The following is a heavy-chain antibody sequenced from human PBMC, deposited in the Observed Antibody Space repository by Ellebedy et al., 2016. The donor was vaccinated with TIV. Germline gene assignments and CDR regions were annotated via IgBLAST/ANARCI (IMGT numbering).Heavy chain of an antibody. J-gene: IGHJ4*02. D-gene: IGHD2-15*01. CDR2: ISGSGGST. CDR1: GITFSSYV. Sequence: PGGSLRLSCAASGITFSSYVMSWVRQAPGKGREWVSTISGSGGSTYYADSVKGRLTISRDNSKHTLYLQMNSLRAEDTAVYYCAGDRYCSGGRCYWADHWGQGTLVTVSS. CDR3: AGDRYCSGGRCYWADH. V-gene: IGHV3-23*01.